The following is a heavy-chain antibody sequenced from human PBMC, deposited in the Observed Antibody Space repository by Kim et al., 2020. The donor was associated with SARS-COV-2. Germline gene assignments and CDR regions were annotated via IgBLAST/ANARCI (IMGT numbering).Heavy chain of an antibody. CDR2: ISSSGSTI. V-gene: IGHV3-11*04. CDR3: ATGVWLWPSIWYFDL. Sequence: GGSLRLSCAASGFTFSDYYMSWIRQAPGKGLEWVSYISSSGSTIYYADSVKGRFTISRDNAKNSLYLQMNSLRAEDTAVYYCATGVWLWPSIWYFDLWGRGTLVTVSS. CDR1: GFTFSDYY. D-gene: IGHD5-18*01. J-gene: IGHJ2*01.